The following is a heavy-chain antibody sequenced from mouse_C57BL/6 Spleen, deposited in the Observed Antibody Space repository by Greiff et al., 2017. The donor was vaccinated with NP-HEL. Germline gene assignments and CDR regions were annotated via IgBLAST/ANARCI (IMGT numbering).Heavy chain of an antibody. J-gene: IGHJ1*03. Sequence: LQESGAELVKPGASVKISCKASGYAFSSYWMNWVKQRPGKGLEWIGQIYPGDGDTNYNGKFKGKATLTADKSSSTAYMQLSSLTSEDSAVYFCARDYGSSYRYFDVWGTGTTVTVSS. V-gene: IGHV1-80*01. CDR2: IYPGDGDT. CDR1: GYAFSSYW. CDR3: ARDYGSSYRYFDV. D-gene: IGHD1-1*01.